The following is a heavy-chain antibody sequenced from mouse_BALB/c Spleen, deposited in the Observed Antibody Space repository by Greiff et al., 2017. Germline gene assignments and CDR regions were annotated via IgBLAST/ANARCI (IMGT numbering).Heavy chain of an antibody. V-gene: IGHV1-87*01. CDR2: IYPGDGDT. CDR3: ARRIYYDYYYAMDY. D-gene: IGHD2-4*01. Sequence: QVQLQQSGAELARPGASVKLSCKASGYTFTSYWMQWVKQRPGQGLEWIGAIYPGDGDTRYTQKFKGKATLTADKSSSTAYMQLSSLASEDSAVYYCARRIYYDYYYAMDYWGQGTSVTVSS. J-gene: IGHJ4*01. CDR1: GYTFTSYW.